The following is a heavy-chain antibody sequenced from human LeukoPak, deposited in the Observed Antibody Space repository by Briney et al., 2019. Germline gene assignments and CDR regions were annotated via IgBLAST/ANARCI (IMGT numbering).Heavy chain of an antibody. Sequence: GGSLRLSCAASGFTFSSYAMSWVRQAPGKGLEWVAFIRYDGSNKDYADSVKGRFTISRDNSKSTLYLQMNSLRAEDTAVYYCAYGSGSYDFDYWGQGTLVTVSS. CDR3: AYGSGSYDFDY. CDR2: IRYDGSNK. V-gene: IGHV3-30*02. CDR1: GFTFSSYA. J-gene: IGHJ4*02. D-gene: IGHD3-10*01.